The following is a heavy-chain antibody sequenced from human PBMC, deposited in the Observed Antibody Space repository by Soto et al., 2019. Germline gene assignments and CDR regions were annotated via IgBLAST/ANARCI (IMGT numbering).Heavy chain of an antibody. Sequence: QITLKESGPALVKPTQTLTLTCTFSGFSLTTTGVGVGWIRQPPGKALEWLALIYWDDDKRYSPSLKSRLTITKDTSKSQVVLTMTNMGPVDTATYYFALSAFFWSGYYQQEYFHHWGQGTLVTVSS. V-gene: IGHV2-5*02. D-gene: IGHD3-3*01. J-gene: IGHJ1*01. CDR3: ALSAFFWSGYYQQEYFHH. CDR2: IYWDDDK. CDR1: GFSLTTTGVG.